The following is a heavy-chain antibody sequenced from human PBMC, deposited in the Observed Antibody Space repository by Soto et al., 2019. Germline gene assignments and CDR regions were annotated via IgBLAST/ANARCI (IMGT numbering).Heavy chain of an antibody. CDR1: GFSFSSYW. CDR3: ERVGLPAAAAVD. J-gene: IGHJ4*02. CDR2: IKKDGSEE. Sequence: EVQLVESGGGLVQPGGSLRLSCAASGFSFSSYWMSWVRQAPGKGLEWVANIKKDGSEEYYVDSVKGRFTISRDNAKNTLYLHMESMRAEDSAVYYCERVGLPAAAAVDWGQGTLVTVSS. V-gene: IGHV3-7*04. D-gene: IGHD2-2*01.